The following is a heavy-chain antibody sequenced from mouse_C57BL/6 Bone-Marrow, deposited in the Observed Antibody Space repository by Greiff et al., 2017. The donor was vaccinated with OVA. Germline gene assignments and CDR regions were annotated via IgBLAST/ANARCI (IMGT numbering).Heavy chain of an antibody. Sequence: EVKLMESGEGLVKPGGSLKLSCAASGFTFSSYAMSWVRQTPEKRLEWVAYISSGGDYIYYADTVKGRFTISRDNARNTLYLQMSSLKSEDTAMYYCTRDEGWHYAMDYWGQGTSVTVSS. J-gene: IGHJ4*01. CDR1: GFTFSSYA. V-gene: IGHV5-9-1*02. CDR2: ISSGGDYI. CDR3: TRDEGWHYAMDY. D-gene: IGHD1-1*02.